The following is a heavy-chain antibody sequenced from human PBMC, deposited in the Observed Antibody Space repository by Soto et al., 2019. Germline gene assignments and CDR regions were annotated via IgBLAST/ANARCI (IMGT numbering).Heavy chain of an antibody. CDR2: ISSSSTTK. D-gene: IGHD6-19*01. Sequence: GGSLRLSCAASGFTFSSYSMNWVRQAPGKGLEWVSYISSSSTTKYYADSVKGRFTISRDNAKNSLYLQMNSLRSEDTAVYYCASSGSGWYLYWGQGTLVTVSS. CDR1: GFTFSSYS. J-gene: IGHJ4*02. CDR3: ASSGSGWYLY. V-gene: IGHV3-48*01.